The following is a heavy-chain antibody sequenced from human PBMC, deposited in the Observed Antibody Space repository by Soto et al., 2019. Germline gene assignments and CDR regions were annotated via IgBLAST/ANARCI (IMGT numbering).Heavy chain of an antibody. D-gene: IGHD3-22*01. CDR2: IYYSGST. CDR1: GGSISSSSYY. V-gene: IGHV4-39*01. CDR3: ARRNYYDSQDDY. J-gene: IGHJ4*02. Sequence: PSETLSLTCTVSGGSISSSSYYWGWIRQPPGKGLEWIGSIYYSGSTYYNPSLKSRVTISVDTSKNQFSLKLSSVTAADTAVYYCARRNYYDSQDDYWGQGTLVTVSS.